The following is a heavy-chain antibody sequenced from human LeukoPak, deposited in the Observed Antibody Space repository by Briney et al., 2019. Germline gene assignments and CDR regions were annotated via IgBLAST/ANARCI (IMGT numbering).Heavy chain of an antibody. CDR2: ISSSSTI. CDR1: GFTFSSYS. V-gene: IGHV3-48*01. CDR3: ARDLTMVRGVIGS. D-gene: IGHD3-10*01. J-gene: IGHJ4*02. Sequence: GGSLRLSCAASGFTFSSYSMNWVRQAPGKGLEWVSYISSSSTIYYADSVKGRFTISRDNAKNSLYLQMNSLRAEDTAVYYCARDLTMVRGVIGSWGQGTLVTVSS.